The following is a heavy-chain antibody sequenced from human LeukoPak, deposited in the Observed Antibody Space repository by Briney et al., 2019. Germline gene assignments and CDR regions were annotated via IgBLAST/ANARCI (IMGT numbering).Heavy chain of an antibody. CDR1: GGSISSGSYY. J-gene: IGHJ5*02. Sequence: PSETLSLTCTVSGGSISSGSYYWSWIRQPAGKGLEWIGRIYTSGSTNYNPSLKSRVTISVDTSKNQFSLKLSSVTAADTAVYYCARDHCSSTSCAPAENWFDPWGQGTLVTVSS. CDR2: IYTSGST. D-gene: IGHD2-2*01. CDR3: ARDHCSSTSCAPAENWFDP. V-gene: IGHV4-61*02.